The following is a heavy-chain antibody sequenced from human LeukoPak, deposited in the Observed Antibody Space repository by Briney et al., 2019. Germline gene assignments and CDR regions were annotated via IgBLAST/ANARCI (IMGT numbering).Heavy chain of an antibody. CDR1: GFTFSTYW. D-gene: IGHD5-18*01. CDR2: IACAGSDT. Sequence: GGSLRLSCAAFGFTFSTYWMHWFRQAPGKGLVWVSGIACAGSDTSYADSVKGRFTISRDNANNTLYLQMNSLRAEDTAVYYCARDHHGGYTYDYEGYWGQGTLVTVSS. V-gene: IGHV3-74*01. CDR3: ARDHHGGYTYDYEGY. J-gene: IGHJ4*02.